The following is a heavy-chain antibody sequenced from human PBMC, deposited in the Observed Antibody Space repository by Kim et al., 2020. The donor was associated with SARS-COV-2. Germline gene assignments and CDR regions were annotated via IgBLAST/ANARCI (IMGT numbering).Heavy chain of an antibody. CDR3: ASRRDYGGNSKADY. CDR1: GGSISSSSYY. J-gene: IGHJ4*02. Sequence: SETLSLTCTVSGGSISSSSYYWGWIRQPPGKGLEWIGSIYYSGSTYYNPSLKSRVTISVDTSKNQFSLKLSSVTAADTAVYYCASRRDYGGNSKADYWGQGTLVTVSS. D-gene: IGHD4-17*01. V-gene: IGHV4-39*01. CDR2: IYYSGST.